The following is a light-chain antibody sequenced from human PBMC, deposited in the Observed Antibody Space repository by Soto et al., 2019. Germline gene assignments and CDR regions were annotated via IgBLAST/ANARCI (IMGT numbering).Light chain of an antibody. Sequence: EIVLTHAPATLSVSPGERATLSCRASQSVGSNLAWYQQRPGQPPRLLIYDASTSATDIPARFSGGGSGTEVTLTTSSLQSEDCAVYYCQQYNNWPYTFGQGTKLQIK. V-gene: IGKV3-15*01. J-gene: IGKJ2*01. CDR3: QQYNNWPYT. CDR2: DAS. CDR1: QSVGSN.